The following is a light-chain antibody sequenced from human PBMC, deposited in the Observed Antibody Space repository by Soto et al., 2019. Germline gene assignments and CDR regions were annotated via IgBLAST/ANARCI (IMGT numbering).Light chain of an antibody. V-gene: IGKV4-1*01. J-gene: IGKJ4*01. Sequence: DIVLTQSPDSLAVSLGERATINCRSSRSLLYRPNNKNYLAWYQQKPGQPPKLLISWASTRESGVPDRFSGSGSGTDFTLTISGLQAEDVAVYYCQQYYSIPLTFGGGTKVEIK. CDR3: QQYYSIPLT. CDR2: WAS. CDR1: RSLLYRPNNKNY.